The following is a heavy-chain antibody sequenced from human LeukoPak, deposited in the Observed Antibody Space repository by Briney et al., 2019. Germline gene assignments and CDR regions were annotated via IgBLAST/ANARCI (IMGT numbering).Heavy chain of an antibody. CDR2: IYPGDSDT. D-gene: IGHD2-15*01. J-gene: IGHJ4*02. V-gene: IGHV5-51*01. Sequence: GESLQISCKGFGYSFISYCIGWVRQMPGKDLAWMGIIYPGDSDTRYSPSFEGQVTISADKSISTAYLQWSSLKASDTAMYYCARQAPSVVVAATGDFDYWGQGTLVTVSS. CDR3: ARQAPSVVVAATGDFDY. CDR1: GYSFISYC.